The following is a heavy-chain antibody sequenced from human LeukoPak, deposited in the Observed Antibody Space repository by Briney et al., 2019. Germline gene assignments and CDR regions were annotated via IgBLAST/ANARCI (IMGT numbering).Heavy chain of an antibody. CDR1: GYSFTSYW. J-gene: IGHJ6*03. D-gene: IGHD4/OR15-4a*01. CDR2: IYPGDSDT. CDR3: ARGAEGRGPDKIDYYYYYMDV. V-gene: IGHV5-51*01. Sequence: GESLQISCKGSGYSFTSYWIGWVRQMPGKGLEWTGIIYPGDSDTRYSPSFQGQVTISADKSISTAYLQWSSLKASDTAMYYCARGAEGRGPDKIDYYYYYMDVWGKGTTVTVSS.